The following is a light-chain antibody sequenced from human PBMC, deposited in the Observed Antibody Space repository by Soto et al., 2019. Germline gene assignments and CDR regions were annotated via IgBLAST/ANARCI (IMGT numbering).Light chain of an antibody. J-gene: IGKJ5*01. CDR2: DAS. CDR1: QSISSY. CDR3: QQSYSTPPFT. Sequence: DIQMTQSPSSLSASVGERVTITCRASQSISSYLDWYHQKPGQAPKLLIYDASSLQSSVPSRFSGSGSGTDFTLTISSLQPDDFSTYYCQQSYSTPPFTFGEGTRLEIK. V-gene: IGKV1-39*01.